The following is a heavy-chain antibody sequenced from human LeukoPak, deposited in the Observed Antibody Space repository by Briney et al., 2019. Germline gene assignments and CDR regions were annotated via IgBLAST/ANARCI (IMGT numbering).Heavy chain of an antibody. CDR3: ARQRSSEFDY. V-gene: IGHV4-59*08. J-gene: IGHJ4*02. CDR1: VGSISSHY. D-gene: IGHD6-25*01. CDR2: IYYSGST. Sequence: SETLSLTCTVSVGSISSHYWSWIRQPPGKGLEWIGYIYYSGSTNYNPSLKSRVTISVDTSKNQFSLKLSSVTAADTAMYYCARQRSSEFDYWGQGTLVTVSS.